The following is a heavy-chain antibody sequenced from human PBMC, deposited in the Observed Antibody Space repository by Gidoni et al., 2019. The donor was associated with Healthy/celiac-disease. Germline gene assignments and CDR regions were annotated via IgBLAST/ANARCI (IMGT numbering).Heavy chain of an antibody. CDR2: ISGSGGST. V-gene: IGHV3-23*01. CDR3: AKDGYSSGSLGAFDI. Sequence: EVQLLESGGGLVQPGGSLSLSCAASGFPFSSYARSWVRQAPGKGLEWVSAISGSGGSTYYADCGKGRCTISRDNSKNTLYLQMNSVRAEDTAGYYCAKDGYSSGSLGAFDIWGQGTMVTVSS. CDR1: GFPFSSYA. J-gene: IGHJ3*02. D-gene: IGHD6-19*01.